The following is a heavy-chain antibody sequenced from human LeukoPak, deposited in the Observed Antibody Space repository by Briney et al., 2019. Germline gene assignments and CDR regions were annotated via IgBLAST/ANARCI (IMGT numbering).Heavy chain of an antibody. CDR2: INHSGST. V-gene: IGHV4-34*01. CDR3: ASVPYYYDSSGYYYDT. CDR1: GGSFSGYY. Sequence: PSETLSLTCAVYGGSFSGYYWSWIRQPPGKGLEWVGEINHSGSTNYNPSLKSRVTISVDTSKKQFSLKLSSVTAADTAVYYCASVPYYYDSSGYYYDTWGQGTLVTVSS. J-gene: IGHJ5*02. D-gene: IGHD3-22*01.